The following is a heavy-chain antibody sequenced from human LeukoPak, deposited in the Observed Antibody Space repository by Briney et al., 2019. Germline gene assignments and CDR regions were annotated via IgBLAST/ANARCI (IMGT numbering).Heavy chain of an antibody. J-gene: IGHJ1*01. CDR1: GGSISSGGYY. Sequence: PSQTLSLTCTVSGGSISSGGYYWSWIRQPPGKGLEWIGEIYHSGSTNYNPSLKSRVTISVDKSKNQFSLKLSSVTAADTAVYYCARGLYSGSYYGIRAEYFQHWGQGTLVTVSS. CDR3: ARGLYSGSYYGIRAEYFQH. V-gene: IGHV4-30-2*01. CDR2: IYHSGST. D-gene: IGHD1-26*01.